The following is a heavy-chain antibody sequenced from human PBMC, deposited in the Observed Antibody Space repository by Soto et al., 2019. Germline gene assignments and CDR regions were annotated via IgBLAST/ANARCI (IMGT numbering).Heavy chain of an antibody. CDR3: ARSIAAAGRNWYFDL. CDR2: ISSSSSYT. CDR1: GFTFSDYY. D-gene: IGHD6-13*01. Sequence: QVQLVESGGGLVKPGGSLRLSCAASGFTFSDYYMSWIRQAPGKGLEWVSYISSSSSYTNYADSVKGRFTISRDNAKNSLYLQMNSLRAEDTAVYYCARSIAAAGRNWYFDLWGRGTLVTVSS. J-gene: IGHJ2*01. V-gene: IGHV3-11*06.